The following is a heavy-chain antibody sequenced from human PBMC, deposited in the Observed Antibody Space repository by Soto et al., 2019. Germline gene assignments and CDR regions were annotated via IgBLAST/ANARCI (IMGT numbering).Heavy chain of an antibody. CDR3: ARGYSYYDY. Sequence: QVQLVESGGGLVKPGGSLRLSCAASGFTFSDYYMNWIRQAPGKGLEWVSYISGGDTIYYADSVKGRFTISRDNAKNSLYLQMNSLRADDTAVYYCARGYSYYDYWGQGTLFTVSS. CDR1: GFTFSDYY. J-gene: IGHJ4*02. V-gene: IGHV3-11*01. D-gene: IGHD5-18*01. CDR2: ISGGDTI.